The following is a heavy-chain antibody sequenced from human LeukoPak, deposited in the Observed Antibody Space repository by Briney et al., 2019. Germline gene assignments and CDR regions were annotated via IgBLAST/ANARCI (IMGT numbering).Heavy chain of an antibody. CDR2: IKQDGSEK. Sequence: GGSLRLSCAASGSTFSSYWMSWVRQAPGKGLEWVANIKQDGSEKYYVDSVKGRFTISRDNAKNSLYLQMNSLRAEDTAVYYCARDGRLTQKRGYFDYWGQGTLVTVSS. D-gene: IGHD1-26*01. CDR3: ARDGRLTQKRGYFDY. CDR1: GSTFSSYW. J-gene: IGHJ4*02. V-gene: IGHV3-7*01.